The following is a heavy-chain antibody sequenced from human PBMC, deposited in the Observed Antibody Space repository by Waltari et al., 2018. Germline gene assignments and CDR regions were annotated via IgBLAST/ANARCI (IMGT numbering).Heavy chain of an antibody. CDR3: ARHDPLDY. J-gene: IGHJ4*02. CDR2: IRTKTNNYAT. CDR1: GFICSDPA. V-gene: IGHV3-73*01. Sequence: EEQMVESGGDLVQPGGSLKLTCAASGFICSDPAIHCVRQAPGKGLEWVGRIRTKTNNYATAYGASVKGRFTISRDDSRNVAYLQMNSLKTEDTALYYCARHDPLDYWGQGTLVTVSS.